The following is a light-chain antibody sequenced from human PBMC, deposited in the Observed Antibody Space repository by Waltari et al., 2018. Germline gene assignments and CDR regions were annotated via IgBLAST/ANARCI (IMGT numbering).Light chain of an antibody. CDR3: SSYTSSSDVV. CDR2: EVS. J-gene: IGLJ2*01. CDR1: SSDVGGYNY. Sequence: QSALTQPASVSGSPGQSITISCTGTSSDVGGYNYVSWYQQHPGKAPKLMIYEVSNRPSGCASRFSGSKSGNTASLTIAGLQAEDEADDYCSSYTSSSDVVFGGGTKLTVL. V-gene: IGLV2-14*01.